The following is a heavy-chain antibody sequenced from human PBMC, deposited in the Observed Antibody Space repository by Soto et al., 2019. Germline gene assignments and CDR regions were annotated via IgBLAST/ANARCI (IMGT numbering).Heavy chain of an antibody. D-gene: IGHD3-10*01. CDR3: ARAHMVRGVMGWFDP. V-gene: IGHV1-18*04. Sequence: QVQLVQSGAEVKKPGASVKVSCKASGYTFTSYGISWVRQAPGQGLEWMGWISAYNGNTNYAQKLQGRVTMTTDKSTGLAYMELRSLRSDDTAVYYCARAHMVRGVMGWFDPWGQGTLVTVSS. CDR2: ISAYNGNT. CDR1: GYTFTSYG. J-gene: IGHJ5*02.